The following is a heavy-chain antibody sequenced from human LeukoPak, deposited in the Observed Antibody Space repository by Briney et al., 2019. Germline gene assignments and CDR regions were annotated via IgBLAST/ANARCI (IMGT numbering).Heavy chain of an antibody. CDR3: ARGGGQWTDNWFDP. Sequence: SETLSLTCTVSGGSLSSYYWSWIRQPPGKGLEWLGYIYYSGSTNYNPSLKSRVTISVDTSKNQFSLKLSSVTAADTAVYYCARGGGQWTDNWFDPWGQGTLVTVSS. D-gene: IGHD6-19*01. CDR1: GGSLSSYY. V-gene: IGHV4-59*01. J-gene: IGHJ5*02. CDR2: IYYSGST.